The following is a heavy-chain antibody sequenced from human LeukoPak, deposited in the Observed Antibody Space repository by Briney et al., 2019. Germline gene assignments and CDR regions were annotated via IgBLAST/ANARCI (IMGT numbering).Heavy chain of an antibody. Sequence: SETLSLTCTVSGGSISSYYWSWIRQPPGKGLEWIGYIYYSGSTNYNPSLKSRVTISVDTSKNQFSLKLSSVTAADTAVYYCARYGGLYYFDYWGQGTLVTVSS. CDR1: GGSISSYY. D-gene: IGHD4-23*01. CDR3: ARYGGLYYFDY. CDR2: IYYSGST. J-gene: IGHJ4*02. V-gene: IGHV4-59*01.